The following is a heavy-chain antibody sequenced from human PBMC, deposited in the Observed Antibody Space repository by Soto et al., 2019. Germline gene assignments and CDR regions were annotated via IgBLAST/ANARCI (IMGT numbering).Heavy chain of an antibody. CDR3: TREYSVGPYDY. Sequence: GGSLRLSCTASVFTFGDYAMSWFRQAPGKGLEWVGFIRSKAYGGTTEYAASVKGRFTISRDDSKSIAYLQMNSLKTEDTAVYYCTREYSVGPYDYWGQGTLVTVSS. CDR1: VFTFGDYA. V-gene: IGHV3-49*03. D-gene: IGHD2-21*01. J-gene: IGHJ4*02. CDR2: IRSKAYGGTT.